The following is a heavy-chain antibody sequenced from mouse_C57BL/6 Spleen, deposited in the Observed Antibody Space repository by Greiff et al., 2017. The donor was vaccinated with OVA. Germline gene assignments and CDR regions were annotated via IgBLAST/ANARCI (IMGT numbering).Heavy chain of an antibody. CDR2: INYDGSST. V-gene: IGHV5-16*01. D-gene: IGHD1-1*01. CDR3: AREDYYGSSIDY. CDR1: GFTFSDYY. J-gene: IGHJ2*01. Sequence: DVKLVESEGGLVQPGSSMKLSCTASGFTFSDYYMAWVRQVPEKGLEWVANINYDGSSTYYLDSLKSRFIISRDNAKNILYLQMSSLKSEDTATYYCAREDYYGSSIDYWGQGTTLTVSS.